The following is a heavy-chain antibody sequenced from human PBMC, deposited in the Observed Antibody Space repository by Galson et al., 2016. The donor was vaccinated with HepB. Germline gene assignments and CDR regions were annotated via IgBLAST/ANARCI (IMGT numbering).Heavy chain of an antibody. CDR1: GFTFNNAW. V-gene: IGHV3-15*01. D-gene: IGHD2-2*01. Sequence: RLSCAASGFTFNNAWMSWVRQAPGKGLEWVGRIKSKTDGGTIDYAAPVKGRFTISRDDSKNTVYLQMNSLRTEDTAVYYCTTRYCSSSSCYLPTYYYYYRDVWGKGTTVTVSS. CDR2: IKSKTDGGTI. CDR3: TTRYCSSSSCYLPTYYYYYRDV. J-gene: IGHJ6*03.